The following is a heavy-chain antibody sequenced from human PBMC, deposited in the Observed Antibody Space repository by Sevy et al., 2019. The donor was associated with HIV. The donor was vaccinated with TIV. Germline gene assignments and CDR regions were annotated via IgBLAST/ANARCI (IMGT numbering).Heavy chain of an antibody. J-gene: IGHJ6*02. V-gene: IGHV3-13*01. D-gene: IGHD6-13*01. CDR3: ARGWGEAAAGTYYYYGMDV. CDR2: IGTAGDT. CDR1: GFTFSSYD. Sequence: GGSLRLSCAASGFTFSSYDMHWVRQATGKGLEWVSAIGTAGDTYYPGSVKGRFTISRENAKNPLYLQMNSLRAGDTAVYYCARGWGEAAAGTYYYYGMDVWGQGTTVTVSS.